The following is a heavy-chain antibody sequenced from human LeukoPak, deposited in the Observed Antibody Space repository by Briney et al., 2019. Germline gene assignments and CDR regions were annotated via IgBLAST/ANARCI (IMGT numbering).Heavy chain of an antibody. CDR2: INHSGGT. D-gene: IGHD3-16*02. V-gene: IGHV4-34*01. CDR3: ARDRGYDYVWGSYRYRNTQYFQH. CDR1: GGSFSGYY. Sequence: SETLSLTCAVYGGSFSGYYWSWIRQPPGKGLEWIGEINHSGGTNYNPSLKSRVTISVDTSKNQFSLKLSSVTAADTAVYYCARDRGYDYVWGSYRYRNTQYFQHWGQGTLVTVSS. J-gene: IGHJ1*01.